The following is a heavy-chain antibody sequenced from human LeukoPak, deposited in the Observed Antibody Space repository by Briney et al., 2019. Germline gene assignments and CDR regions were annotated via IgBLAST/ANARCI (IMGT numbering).Heavy chain of an antibody. V-gene: IGHV3-7*01. Sequence: GGSLRLSCAASGFTFSSNWMTWVRQAPGKGLEWVANMNQDETEKYYLDSVKGRFTISRDNAKKSLYLQMNSLRAEDTAVYYCVTGFGSDYWGQGTLVTVSS. CDR2: MNQDETEK. CDR3: VTGFGSDY. CDR1: GFTFSSNW. D-gene: IGHD1-26*01. J-gene: IGHJ4*02.